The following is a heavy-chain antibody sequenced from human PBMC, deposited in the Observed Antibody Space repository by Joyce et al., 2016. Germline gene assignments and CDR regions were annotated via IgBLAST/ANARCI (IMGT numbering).Heavy chain of an antibody. D-gene: IGHD2-15*01. CDR2: IYPNGST. Sequence: QLQLQESGPGLLTPSHTLSLTCTVSGGSIRSTRYYWSWIRQPAGRGLEWFGRIYPNGSTNHNPALDSRVIMSLDTSNNHFSLKLTSVTAADTAVYYCARGYCSGGYCFTGAFDSWGQGTLVTVSS. CDR3: ARGYCSGGYCFTGAFDS. J-gene: IGHJ4*02. CDR1: GGSIRSTRYY. V-gene: IGHV4-61*02.